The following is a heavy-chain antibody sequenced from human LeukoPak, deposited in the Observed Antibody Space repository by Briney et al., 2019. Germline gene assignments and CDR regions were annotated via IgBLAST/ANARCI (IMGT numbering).Heavy chain of an antibody. V-gene: IGHV3-48*01. CDR1: GFTFTIFG. D-gene: IGHD3-3*01. CDR3: ARTYDFGRGPPGDAFDN. CDR2: IDARSGIS. Sequence: GGSLRLSCAASGFTFTIFGLNWVRQAPGKGPEWVSYIDARSGISYYADSVQGRFTLSRDNARESVFLQMDSLRVDDTAVYYCARTYDFGRGPPGDAFDNWGPGTWVIVSS. J-gene: IGHJ3*02.